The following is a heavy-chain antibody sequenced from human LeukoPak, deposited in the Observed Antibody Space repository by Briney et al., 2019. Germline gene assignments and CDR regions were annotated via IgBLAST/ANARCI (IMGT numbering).Heavy chain of an antibody. Sequence: PSETLSLTCGVYGGSFSGYYWGWIRQTPGKGLEWIGEINHRRSTNYSPSFKTRVTMSVDTSKNQISLMLNSVTAADTAVYYCARGSRGYSYGYHRDWGQGTLVTVSS. J-gene: IGHJ4*02. CDR2: INHRRST. CDR3: ARGSRGYSYGYHRD. D-gene: IGHD5-18*01. CDR1: GGSFSGYY. V-gene: IGHV4-34*01.